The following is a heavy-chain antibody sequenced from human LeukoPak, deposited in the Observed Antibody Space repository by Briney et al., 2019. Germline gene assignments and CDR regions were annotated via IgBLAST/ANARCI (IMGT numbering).Heavy chain of an antibody. CDR1: GGTFSSYA. Sequence: ASVKVSCKASGGTFSSYAISWVRQAPGQGLEWTGGIIPIFGTANYAQKFQGRVTITTDESTSTAYMELSSLRSEDTAVYYCARAKIVGATKTPFDYWGQGTLVTVSS. CDR3: ARAKIVGATKTPFDY. D-gene: IGHD1-26*01. J-gene: IGHJ4*02. CDR2: IIPIFGTA. V-gene: IGHV1-69*05.